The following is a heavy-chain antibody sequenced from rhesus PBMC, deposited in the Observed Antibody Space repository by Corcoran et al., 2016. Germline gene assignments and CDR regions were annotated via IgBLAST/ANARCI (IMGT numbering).Heavy chain of an antibody. V-gene: IGHV4-165*01. CDR1: GGSIRGYY. CDR2: IGGSSGST. D-gene: IGHD1-44*01. CDR3: ARAVGEPGFDV. J-gene: IGHJ5-1*01. Sequence: QVQLQESGPGVVKPSETLSLTCAVSGGSIRGYYLWRWIRQPPGKGLEWIGDIGGSSGSTNYNPSLKNRVTISRDTSKNQFSLKLSSVTAADTAVFYCARAVGEPGFDVWGPGVLVTVSS.